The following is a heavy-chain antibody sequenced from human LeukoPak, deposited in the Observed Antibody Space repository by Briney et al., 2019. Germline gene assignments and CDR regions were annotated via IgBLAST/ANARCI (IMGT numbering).Heavy chain of an antibody. J-gene: IGHJ4*02. CDR3: ARDYENSSGWYLSGYFDY. D-gene: IGHD6-19*01. Sequence: SXXVSCKASGGTFSSYGIIWVRQAPGQGLEWMGRIIPIFGTANYAQKFQGRVTIITDESTSTAYMELSSLRSEDTAVYYCARDYENSSGWYLSGYFDYWGQGTLVTVSS. CDR2: IIPIFGTA. V-gene: IGHV1-69*05. CDR1: GGTFSSYG.